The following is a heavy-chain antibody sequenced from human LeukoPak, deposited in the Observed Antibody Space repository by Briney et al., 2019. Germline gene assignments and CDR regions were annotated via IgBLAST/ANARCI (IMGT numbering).Heavy chain of an antibody. CDR3: ATGGKNIAAAGTGY. J-gene: IGHJ4*02. D-gene: IGHD6-13*01. V-gene: IGHV3-21*01. Sequence: PGGSLRLSCAASGFTFSSYSMNWVRQAPGKGLEWVSSISSSSSYIYYADSVKGRFTISRDNAKNSLYLQMNSLRAEDTAVYSCATGGKNIAAAGTGYWGQGTLVTVSS. CDR2: ISSSSSYI. CDR1: GFTFSSYS.